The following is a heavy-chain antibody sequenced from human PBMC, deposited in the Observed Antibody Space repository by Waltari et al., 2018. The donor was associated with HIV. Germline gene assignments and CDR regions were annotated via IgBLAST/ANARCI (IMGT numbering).Heavy chain of an antibody. Sequence: QVQLQQWAAGLLKPSATLSLTCAVYGASCSGYYWTWICQSPRKGLEWLGEIDQSGSTNYNPSLKSRVTMSVDTSKKQFSLRLTSATAADTAVYFCARMRAVAVAGDWGWDHYYYGLDVWGQGTTVTVS. CDR2: IDQSGST. CDR1: GASCSGYY. V-gene: IGHV4-34*01. J-gene: IGHJ6*02. CDR3: ARMRAVAVAGDWGWDHYYYGLDV. D-gene: IGHD6-19*01.